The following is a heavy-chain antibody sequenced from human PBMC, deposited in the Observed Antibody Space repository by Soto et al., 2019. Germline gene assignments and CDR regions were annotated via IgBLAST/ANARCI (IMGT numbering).Heavy chain of an antibody. CDR1: GFTFSSYG. CDR2: ISYDGSNK. J-gene: IGHJ4*02. V-gene: IGHV3-30*18. CDR3: AKSGVVPAAAYFDY. D-gene: IGHD2-2*01. Sequence: GGSLRLSCAASGFTFSSYGMHWVRQAPGEGLEWVAVISYDGSNKYYADSVKGRFTISRDNSKNTLYLQMNSLRAEDTAVYYCAKSGVVPAAAYFDYWGQGTLVTVSS.